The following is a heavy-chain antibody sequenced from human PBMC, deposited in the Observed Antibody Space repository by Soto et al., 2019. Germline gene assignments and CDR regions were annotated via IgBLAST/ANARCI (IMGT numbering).Heavy chain of an antibody. V-gene: IGHV6-1*01. Sequence: SQTLSLTCAISGDSVSSDSGGWNWIRQSPSRGLEWLGRTYYRSKWIDDYAVSVKSRITINPDTSRNQISLQLSSVTPEDTAVYYCARGWLRFGFDIWGQGTTVTVSS. CDR1: GDSVSSDSGG. D-gene: IGHD5-12*01. CDR3: ARGWLRFGFDI. J-gene: IGHJ3*02. CDR2: TYYRSKWID.